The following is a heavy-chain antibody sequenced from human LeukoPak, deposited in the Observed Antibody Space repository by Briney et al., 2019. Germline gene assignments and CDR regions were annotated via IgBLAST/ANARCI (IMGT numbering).Heavy chain of an antibody. Sequence: PGGSLRLSCAASGFTFSSYDMSWVRQAPGKGLEWVSGISGTGGSTYYADSVKGRFTTSRDNSKKTLYMQMNSLRAEDTAVYYCAKDRHAPGRYCSSTTCFPFDPWGQGTLVTVSS. D-gene: IGHD2-2*01. J-gene: IGHJ5*02. V-gene: IGHV3-23*01. CDR1: GFTFSSYD. CDR2: ISGTGGST. CDR3: AKDRHAPGRYCSSTTCFPFDP.